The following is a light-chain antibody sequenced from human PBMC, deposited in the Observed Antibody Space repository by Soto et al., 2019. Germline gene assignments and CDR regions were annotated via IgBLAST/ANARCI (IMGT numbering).Light chain of an antibody. J-gene: IGKJ1*01. V-gene: IGKV3-15*01. Sequence: EVVMTQSPATMSVSPGERATLSCRASQDVSTNVAWFQQKFGQAPRLLIYGASTGATGLPAGFSGSASGSDFTLTISGLQSEDAAIYYCQQYNNWPRTFGQGTKVEIK. CDR3: QQYNNWPRT. CDR2: GAS. CDR1: QDVSTN.